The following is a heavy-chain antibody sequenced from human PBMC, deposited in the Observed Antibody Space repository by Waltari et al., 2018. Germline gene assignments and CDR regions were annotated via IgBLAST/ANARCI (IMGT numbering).Heavy chain of an antibody. CDR1: GYPFLDYY. CDR3: AREGDTAVDTNWFDS. J-gene: IGHJ5*01. Sequence: QVQLLQSGAEVKKPGASVKVSCKSSGYPFLDYYIHWVRQAPGQGLEWMAWINPNTSFTNYGQKFQGWVTLTGDTSINTVYMELSSLKSDDTAVYYCAREGDTAVDTNWFDSWGQGTLVTVSS. V-gene: IGHV1-2*04. D-gene: IGHD5-18*01. CDR2: INPNTSFT.